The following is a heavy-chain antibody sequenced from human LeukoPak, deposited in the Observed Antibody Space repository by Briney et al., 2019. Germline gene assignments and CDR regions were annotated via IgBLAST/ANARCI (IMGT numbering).Heavy chain of an antibody. CDR3: ARDLGQYYDTSDNWFDP. V-gene: IGHV3-74*01. D-gene: IGHD3-22*01. CDR2: INSDGINT. CDR1: GFTFSSYG. J-gene: IGHJ5*02. Sequence: GGSLRLSCAASGFTFSSYGMNWVRQPPGKGLVWVSRINSDGINTSYADSVKGRLTISRDNAKNTLNLQMNSLRAEDTAVYYCARDLGQYYDTSDNWFDPWGQGTLVTVSS.